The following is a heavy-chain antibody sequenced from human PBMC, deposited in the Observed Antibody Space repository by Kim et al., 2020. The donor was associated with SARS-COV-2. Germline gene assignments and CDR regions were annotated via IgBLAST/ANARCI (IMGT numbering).Heavy chain of an antibody. CDR1: GGSFSGYY. CDR3: ASFTRYSYGTFDY. J-gene: IGHJ4*02. V-gene: IGHV4-34*01. CDR2: INHSGST. D-gene: IGHD5-18*01. Sequence: SETLSLTCAVYGGSFSGYYWSWIRQPPGKGLEWIGEINHSGSTNYNPSLKSRVTISVDTSKNQFSLKLSSVTAADRAVYYCASFTRYSYGTFDYWGQGTLVTVSS.